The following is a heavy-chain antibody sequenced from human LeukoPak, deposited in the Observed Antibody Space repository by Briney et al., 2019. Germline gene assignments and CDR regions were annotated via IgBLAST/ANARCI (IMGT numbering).Heavy chain of an antibody. V-gene: IGHV4-39*07. Sequence: SETLSLTCTVSGGSISSSSYYWGWIRQPPGKGLEWIGSIYYSGSTYYNPSLKSRVTISVDTSKNQFSLKLSSVTAADTAVYYCARITFWSGYGGLDYYYYYMDVWGKGTTVTVSS. D-gene: IGHD3-3*01. CDR2: IYYSGST. J-gene: IGHJ6*03. CDR3: ARITFWSGYGGLDYYYYYMDV. CDR1: GGSISSSSYY.